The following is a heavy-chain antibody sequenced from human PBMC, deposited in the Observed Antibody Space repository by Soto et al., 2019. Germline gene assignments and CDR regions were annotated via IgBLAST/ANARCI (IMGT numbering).Heavy chain of an antibody. J-gene: IGHJ3*02. D-gene: IGHD6-19*01. Sequence: EVRLVESGGGLVQPGRSLRLSCAASGFTFDDYAMHWVRQAPGKGLEWVSGLSWNSGNIGYADSVKGRFTISRDNAKKFLYLQMNSLSAEDTALDFCAKESSPAVTYGFDIWGQGTMVTVPS. CDR3: AKESSPAVTYGFDI. V-gene: IGHV3-9*01. CDR2: LSWNSGNI. CDR1: GFTFDDYA.